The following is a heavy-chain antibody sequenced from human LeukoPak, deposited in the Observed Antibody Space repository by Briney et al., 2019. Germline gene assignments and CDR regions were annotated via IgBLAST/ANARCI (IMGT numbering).Heavy chain of an antibody. V-gene: IGHV3-23*01. D-gene: IGHD6-13*01. CDR1: GFTLSSYA. CDR3: AKGHSSSWFDY. J-gene: IGHJ4*02. CDR2: ISVNGNT. Sequence: GGSLRLSCAASGFTLSSYAMSWVRQGPGKGLEWVSAISVNGNTYHADSVKGRFTISRDSYKNTLYLQMNSLRPEDTAVYFCAKGHSSSWFDYWGQGTLVTVSS.